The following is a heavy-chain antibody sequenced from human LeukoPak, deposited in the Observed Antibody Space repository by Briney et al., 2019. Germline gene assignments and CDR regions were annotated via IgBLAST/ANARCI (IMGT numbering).Heavy chain of an antibody. J-gene: IGHJ4*02. CDR1: GFTFNYET. Sequence: GGSLRLSCEASGFTFNYETLNWVRQAPGKGLEWVSSISGGDSYIFYADSVKGRFTISRDNAKDTLYLQMNSLRAEDTAVYYCTGHHQAYSRTYWGQGTLVTVSS. CDR3: TGHHQAYSRTY. D-gene: IGHD6-13*01. CDR2: ISGGDSYI. V-gene: IGHV3-21*01.